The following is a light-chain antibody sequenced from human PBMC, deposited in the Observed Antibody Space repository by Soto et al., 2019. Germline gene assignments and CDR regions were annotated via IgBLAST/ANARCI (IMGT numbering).Light chain of an antibody. CDR3: ATWDDSLNAFV. V-gene: IGLV1-44*01. Sequence: SVLTQSPSASGTPGRRIASDCSGSTSSIGSNAVNLYQQFPGTAPTFLIYNDDQRPSGVPDRFSGSKSGTSASLAISGLHSEDEADYYCATWDDSLNAFVFGTGTKVTVL. J-gene: IGLJ1*01. CDR1: TSSIGSNA. CDR2: NDD.